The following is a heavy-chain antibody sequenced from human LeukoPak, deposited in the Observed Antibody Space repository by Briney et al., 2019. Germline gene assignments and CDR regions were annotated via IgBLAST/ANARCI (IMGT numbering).Heavy chain of an antibody. D-gene: IGHD6-19*01. Sequence: PSETLSPTCTVSGGSISSGNFYWSWIRQAPGKGLEWVSYIDSTSNIMNYADSVKGRFTTSRDNAKNSLYLQMSSLRAEDTAVYYCARGAQWPYWGQGTLVTVSS. J-gene: IGHJ4*02. CDR1: GGSISSGN. CDR2: IDSTSNIM. V-gene: IGHV3-48*01. CDR3: ARGAQWPY.